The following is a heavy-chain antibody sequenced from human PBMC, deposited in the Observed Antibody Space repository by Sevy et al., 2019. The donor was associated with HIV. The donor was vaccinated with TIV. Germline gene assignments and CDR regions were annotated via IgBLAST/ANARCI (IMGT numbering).Heavy chain of an antibody. CDR2: MYDSGSS. CDR3: ARGGALTYYDTSGFQNYFDS. V-gene: IGHV4-59*11. D-gene: IGHD3-22*01. Sequence: SETLSLTCTVSGGSISGHYWGWIRQSPGKGLEWIAYMYDSGSSNYNTSLRSRVTISVETSKNKISLRLSSVTAADTAVYYCARGGALTYYDTSGFQNYFDSWGPGNLVTVSS. CDR1: GGSISGHY. J-gene: IGHJ4*02.